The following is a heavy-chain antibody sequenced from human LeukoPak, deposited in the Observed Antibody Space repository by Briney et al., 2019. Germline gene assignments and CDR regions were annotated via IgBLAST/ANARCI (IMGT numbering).Heavy chain of an antibody. CDR3: ARGYSSSWYFNWFDP. D-gene: IGHD6-13*01. Sequence: PSETLSLTCTVSGGSISSYYWSWIRQPPGKGLEWIGYIYYSGSTNYNPSLKSRVTISVDTSKNQFSLKLSSVTAADTAVYYCARGYSSSWYFNWFDPWGQGTLVTVSS. V-gene: IGHV4-59*12. J-gene: IGHJ5*02. CDR2: IYYSGST. CDR1: GGSISSYY.